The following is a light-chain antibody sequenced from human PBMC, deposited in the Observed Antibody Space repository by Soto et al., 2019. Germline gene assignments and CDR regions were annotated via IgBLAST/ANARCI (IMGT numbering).Light chain of an antibody. J-gene: IGKJ1*01. Sequence: DTVMTQSPVTLSVSPGERATLSCRASQSVSSNLAWYQQKPGQAPRLLIYGASTRATGISARFSGSESGTEFTLTISRLQSEDFAVYHCQQYNNWPLTFGQGTKVDIK. V-gene: IGKV3-15*01. CDR3: QQYNNWPLT. CDR1: QSVSSN. CDR2: GAS.